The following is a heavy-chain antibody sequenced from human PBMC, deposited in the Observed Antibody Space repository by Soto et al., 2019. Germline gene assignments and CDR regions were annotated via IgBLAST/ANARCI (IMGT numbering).Heavy chain of an antibody. CDR2: ISYDGSNK. D-gene: IGHD6-13*01. V-gene: IGHV3-30*18. CDR3: AKCPRRGSSWSTYFDY. CDR1: GFTFSSYG. J-gene: IGHJ4*02. Sequence: GGSLRLSCAASGFTFSSYGMRWVRQAPGKGLEWVAVISYDGSNKYYADSVKGRFTISRDNSKNTLYLQMNSLRAEDTAVYYCAKCPRRGSSWSTYFDYWGQGTLVTVSS.